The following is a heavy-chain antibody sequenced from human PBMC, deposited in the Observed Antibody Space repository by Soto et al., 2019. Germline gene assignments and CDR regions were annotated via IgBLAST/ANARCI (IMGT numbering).Heavy chain of an antibody. CDR2: IYYSGST. CDR1: GASISSGDYY. J-gene: IGHJ4*02. V-gene: IGHV4-30-4*01. Sequence: SLSPTCPVSGASISSGDYYGSWIRQPPGKGLEWIGYIYYSGSTYYNPSLKSRVTISVDTSKNQFSLKLSSVTAADTAVYYCATASRRGDSRTPAFDYWGQGTLVTVYS. D-gene: IGHD7-27*01. CDR3: ATASRRGDSRTPAFDY.